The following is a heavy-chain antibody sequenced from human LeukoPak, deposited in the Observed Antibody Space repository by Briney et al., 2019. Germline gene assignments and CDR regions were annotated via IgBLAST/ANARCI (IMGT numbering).Heavy chain of an antibody. Sequence: SETLSLTCTVSGGSISSYYWSWIRQPAGKGLEWIGRIYTSGSTNYNPSLKSRVTISVDTSKNQFSLKLSSVTAADTAVYYCARERAYYDILPRWFDPWGQGSLVTVSS. J-gene: IGHJ5*02. CDR1: GGSISSYY. CDR2: IYTSGST. D-gene: IGHD3-9*01. V-gene: IGHV4-4*07. CDR3: ARERAYYDILPRWFDP.